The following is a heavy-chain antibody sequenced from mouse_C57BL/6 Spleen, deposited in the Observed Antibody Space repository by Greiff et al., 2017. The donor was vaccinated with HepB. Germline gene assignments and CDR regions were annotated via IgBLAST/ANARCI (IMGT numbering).Heavy chain of an antibody. J-gene: IGHJ3*01. Sequence: QVQLQQPGAELVKPGASVKLSCKASGYTFTSYWMHWVKQRPGQGLEWIGMIHPNSGSTNYNEKFKSKATLTVDKSSSTAYMQLSSLTSEDSAVYYCARLGYGSSYFWFAYWGQGTLVTVSA. CDR3: ARLGYGSSYFWFAY. CDR1: GYTFTSYW. V-gene: IGHV1-64*01. CDR2: IHPNSGST. D-gene: IGHD1-1*01.